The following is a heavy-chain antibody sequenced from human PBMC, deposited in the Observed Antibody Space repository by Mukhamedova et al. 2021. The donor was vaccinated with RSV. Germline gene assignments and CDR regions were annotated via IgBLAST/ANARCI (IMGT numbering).Heavy chain of an antibody. V-gene: IGHV3-7*03. J-gene: IGHJ6*02. Sequence: GANIKQDGSEKYYVHSVKGRFTISRDNAKNSLYLQMNSLRAEDTAVYYCARVDCTNGVCYYYYYGMDVWGQGTTVTVSS. CDR3: ARVDCTNGVCYYYYYGMDV. D-gene: IGHD2-8*01. CDR2: IKQDGSEK.